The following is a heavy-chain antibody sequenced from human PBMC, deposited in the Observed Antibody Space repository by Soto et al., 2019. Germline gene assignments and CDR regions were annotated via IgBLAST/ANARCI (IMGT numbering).Heavy chain of an antibody. CDR2: INHSGIT. V-gene: IGHV4-34*01. CDR3: VRGPYTYNSRYFDY. J-gene: IGHJ4*02. D-gene: IGHD1-1*01. Sequence: QVQLQQWGAGLLKPSETLSLTCTVSGGSFSGYFWTWIRQPPGKGLEWLAEINHSGITNYNPSVESRVSMSVDTSKNQFSLRLYSVTAADTSVYYCVRGPYTYNSRYFDYWGQGTLVTVSS. CDR1: GGSFSGYF.